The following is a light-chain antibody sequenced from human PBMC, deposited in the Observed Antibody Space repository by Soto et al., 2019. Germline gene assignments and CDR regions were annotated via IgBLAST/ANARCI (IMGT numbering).Light chain of an antibody. CDR2: DAS. Sequence: EIVMTQSPATLSVSPGERATLSCRASQSVSSNLAWNQQKPGQAPRLLIYDASTRATGIPARFSGSGSGTEFTLTISSLQSEDFAVYYCQQYNNWPLTFGGGTNVEIK. J-gene: IGKJ4*01. V-gene: IGKV3-15*01. CDR1: QSVSSN. CDR3: QQYNNWPLT.